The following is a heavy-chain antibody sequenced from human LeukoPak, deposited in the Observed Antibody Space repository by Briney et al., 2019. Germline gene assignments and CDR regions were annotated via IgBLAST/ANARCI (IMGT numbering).Heavy chain of an antibody. CDR2: ISWNSGSI. D-gene: IGHD1-26*01. J-gene: IGHJ5*02. V-gene: IGHV3-9*01. CDR1: GFTFDDYA. CDR3: AKRYHNWFDP. Sequence: PGRSLRLSCAASGFTFDDYAMHWVRQAPGKGLEWVSGISWNSGSIGYADSVKGRFTISRDNAKNSLYLQMNSLRAEDTALYYCAKRYHNWFDPWGQGTLVTVSS.